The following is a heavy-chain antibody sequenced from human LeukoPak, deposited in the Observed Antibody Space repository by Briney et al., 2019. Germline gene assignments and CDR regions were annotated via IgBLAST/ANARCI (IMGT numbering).Heavy chain of an antibody. Sequence: GGSLRLSCAASGFTFSSYAMSWVRQAPGKGLEWVSAISGSGGSTYYADSVKGRFTISRDNSKNTLYLQMNSLRAEDTAVYYCAKQTYSNSGSGYFDYWGQGTLVTVSS. CDR2: ISGSGGST. D-gene: IGHD6-13*01. J-gene: IGHJ4*02. CDR3: AKQTYSNSGSGYFDY. V-gene: IGHV3-23*01. CDR1: GFTFSSYA.